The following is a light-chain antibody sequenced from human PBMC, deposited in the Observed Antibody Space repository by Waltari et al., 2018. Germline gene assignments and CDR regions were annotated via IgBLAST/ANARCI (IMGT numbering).Light chain of an antibody. CDR1: QSINTY. V-gene: IGKV1-39*01. J-gene: IGKJ2*01. CDR2: AAS. CDR3: QQSYTSPPGYT. Sequence: DIQMTQSPSSLSASVGDRVPITCRASQSINTYLNWYQHTPGKAPKLLIYAASTLYSGVPSRFSGSGSGTHFSLTINGLQPEDFATYYCQQSYTSPPGYTFGQGTKLEIK.